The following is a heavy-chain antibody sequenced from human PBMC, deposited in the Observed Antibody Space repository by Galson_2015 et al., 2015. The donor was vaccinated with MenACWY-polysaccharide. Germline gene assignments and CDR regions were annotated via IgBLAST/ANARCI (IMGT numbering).Heavy chain of an antibody. J-gene: IGHJ5*02. D-gene: IGHD2-8*02. CDR3: AKDCLASACTGWFDP. V-gene: IGHV3-23*01. Sequence: SLRLACAASGFTFSGYAMTWVRQAPGKGLEWVAGIRHNGDKTYYGDSVKGRFTISTDNSKNTLFLQMSSLRAEDTAVYYCAKDCLASACTGWFDPWGQGTLVTVSS. CDR2: IRHNGDKT. CDR1: GFTFSGYA.